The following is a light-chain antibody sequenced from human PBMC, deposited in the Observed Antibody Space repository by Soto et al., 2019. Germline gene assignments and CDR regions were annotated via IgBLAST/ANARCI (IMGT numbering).Light chain of an antibody. CDR1: QGISSF. Sequence: DIHLTQSPSFLSASVGDRVTITCRASQGISSFLAWYQQKPGKAPNLLMYAASTLQSGVPSRFSGSGSGTDFTLTISRLEPEDFAVYYCQQYGSSPLITFGQGTRLEIK. CDR3: QQYGSSPLIT. CDR2: AAS. V-gene: IGKV1-9*01. J-gene: IGKJ5*01.